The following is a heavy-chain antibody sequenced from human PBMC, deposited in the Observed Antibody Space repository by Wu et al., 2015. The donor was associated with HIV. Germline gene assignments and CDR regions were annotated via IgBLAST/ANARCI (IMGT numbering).Heavy chain of an antibody. CDR1: GGTFSSYA. J-gene: IGHJ3*02. V-gene: IGHV1-69*12. CDR3: ARVVSSGYYYGDAFDI. D-gene: IGHD3-22*01. Sequence: QVQLVQSGAEVKKPGSSVKVSCKASGGTFSSYAISWVRQAPGQGLEWMGGIIPIFGTANYAQKFQGRVTITADESTSTAYMELSSLRSEDTAVYYCARVVSSGYYYGDAFDIWGPRGQWSPSLQ. CDR2: IIPIFGTA.